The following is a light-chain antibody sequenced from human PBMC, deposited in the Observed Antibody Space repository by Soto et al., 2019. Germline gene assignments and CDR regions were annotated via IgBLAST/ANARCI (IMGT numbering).Light chain of an antibody. CDR1: QKISGW. J-gene: IGKJ5*01. CDR2: DAS. Sequence: DIQMTQSPSTLSASVGDRVTITCRASQKISGWLAWYQQKPGKAPRLLIYDASSLESGVPSRFSGSGSGTDFTLTISRLEPEDFAVYYCQQYGSSITFGQGTRLEIK. V-gene: IGKV1-5*01. CDR3: QQYGSSIT.